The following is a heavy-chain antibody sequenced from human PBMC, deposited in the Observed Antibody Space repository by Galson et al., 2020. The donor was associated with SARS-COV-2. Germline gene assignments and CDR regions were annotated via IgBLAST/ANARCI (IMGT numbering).Heavy chain of an antibody. CDR2: IWYDGSNK. Sequence: GESLKISCAASGFTFSSYGMHWVRQAPGKGLAWVAVIWYDGSNKYYADSVKGRFTISRDNSKNTLYLQMNSRRAEDTAVYYCASSRNVVAATFYYYGMDVWGQGTTVTVSS. D-gene: IGHD2-15*01. V-gene: IGHV3-33*01. J-gene: IGHJ6*02. CDR3: ASSRNVVAATFYYYGMDV. CDR1: GFTFSSYG.